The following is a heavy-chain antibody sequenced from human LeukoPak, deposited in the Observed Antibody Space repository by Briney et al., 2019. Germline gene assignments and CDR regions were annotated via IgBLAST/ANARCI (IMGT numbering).Heavy chain of an antibody. CDR1: GFTFSRYW. Sequence: GGSLRLSCAVSGFTFSRYWMSWVRQAPGKGLEWVGNINQNGTEKYSVDSVKGRFTISRDNAKNTLYLQLNSLRADDTAVYYCARGLSYAVAYGDYWGQGTLVTVSS. V-gene: IGHV3-7*01. D-gene: IGHD6-19*01. J-gene: IGHJ4*02. CDR3: ARGLSYAVAYGDY. CDR2: INQNGTEK.